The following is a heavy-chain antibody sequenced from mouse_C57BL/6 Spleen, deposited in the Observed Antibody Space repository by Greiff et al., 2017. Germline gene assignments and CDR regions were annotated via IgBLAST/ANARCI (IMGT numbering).Heavy chain of an antibody. CDR1: GFSLTSYG. Sequence: VKLQQSGPGLVQPSQSLSITCTVSGFSLTSYGVHWVRQSPGKGLEWLGVIWSGRSTDYNAAFISRLSNSKDNSKSQVFFKMNSLQADDTAIYYCARRGKPYAMDYWGQGASVTVSS. CDR2: IWSGRST. D-gene: IGHD2-1*01. V-gene: IGHV2-2*01. CDR3: ARRGKPYAMDY. J-gene: IGHJ4*01.